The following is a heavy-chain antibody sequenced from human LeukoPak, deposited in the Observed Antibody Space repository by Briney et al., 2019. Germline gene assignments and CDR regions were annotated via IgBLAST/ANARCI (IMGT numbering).Heavy chain of an antibody. V-gene: IGHV3-30*02. CDR3: AKGDKMLTWRRTYNRFDP. Sequence: GGPLRLSCAASGFTFSIYDMHWVRQAPGKGLDWVAFIHHDGSNKYYADSVRGRFTISRDNSKNTLYLQMNGLRAEDTAVYFCAKGDKMLTWRRTYNRFDPWGQGTLVTVSS. D-gene: IGHD3-16*01. J-gene: IGHJ5*02. CDR1: GFTFSIYD. CDR2: IHHDGSNK.